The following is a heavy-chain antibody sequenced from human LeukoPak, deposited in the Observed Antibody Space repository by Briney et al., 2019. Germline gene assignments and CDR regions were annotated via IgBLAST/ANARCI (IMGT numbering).Heavy chain of an antibody. CDR2: ISITSNM. Sequence: GGSLRLSCGASQFTFSSYSMNWVRQAPGQGLEWVSYISITSNMYADSVRGRFTISRDNAKNSLYLQMNSLRDEDTAVYYCARDTAHSFDYWGQGALVTVSS. CDR1: QFTFSSYS. CDR3: ARDTAHSFDY. V-gene: IGHV3-48*02. J-gene: IGHJ4*02.